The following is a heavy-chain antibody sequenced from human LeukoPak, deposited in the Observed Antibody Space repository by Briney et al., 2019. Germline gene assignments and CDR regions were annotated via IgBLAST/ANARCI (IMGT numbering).Heavy chain of an antibody. CDR2: IWYDGSNK. D-gene: IGHD1-26*01. V-gene: IGHV3-33*01. CDR3: ARDGWELPEYYFDY. J-gene: IGHJ4*02. CDR1: GFTFSSYG. Sequence: GRSLRLSCAASGFTFSSYGMHWVRQAPGKWLEWVAVIWYDGSNKYYADSVKGRFTISRDNSKNTLYLQMNSLRAEDTAVYYCARDGWELPEYYFDYWGQGTLVTVSS.